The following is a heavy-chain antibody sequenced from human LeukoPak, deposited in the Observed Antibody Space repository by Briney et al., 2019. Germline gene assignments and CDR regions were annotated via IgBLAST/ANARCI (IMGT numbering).Heavy chain of an antibody. CDR1: GYTFTSYG. CDR2: ISAYDGNT. D-gene: IGHD3-3*01. CDR3: ARMGDYHLVFFFDY. V-gene: IGHV1-18*01. J-gene: IGHJ4*02. Sequence: GASVKVSCKSSGYTFTSYGFSWVRQAPGQGLEWMGWISAYDGNTNYAQKLQGRVTMTTDTSTSTVYMELTSLRSDDTAVYYCARMGDYHLVFFFDYWGQGTLVTVSS.